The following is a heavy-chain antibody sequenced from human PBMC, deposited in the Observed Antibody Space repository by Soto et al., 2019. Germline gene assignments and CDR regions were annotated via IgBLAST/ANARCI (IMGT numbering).Heavy chain of an antibody. J-gene: IGHJ4*02. Sequence: PSENLSLTCAVYGGSFSGDYWTWIRQPPGTGLEWIGEINHSGSTNYNPSLKSRVTISVDTSKNQFSLKLTSVTAADTAVYYCASGAIVGATWSFDYRGQGTLVTVSS. CDR3: ASGAIVGATWSFDY. CDR1: GGSFSGDY. V-gene: IGHV4-34*01. D-gene: IGHD1-26*01. CDR2: INHSGST.